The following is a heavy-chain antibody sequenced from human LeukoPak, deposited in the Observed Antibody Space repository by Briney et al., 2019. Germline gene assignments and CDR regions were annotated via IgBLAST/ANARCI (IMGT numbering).Heavy chain of an antibody. CDR1: GYSISSGYY. D-gene: IGHD1-26*01. CDR2: IYHSGST. CDR3: AGGHSGSSAKILYYYYMDV. J-gene: IGHJ6*03. V-gene: IGHV4-38-2*02. Sequence: KASETLSLTCTVSGYSISSGYYWGWIRQPPGKGLEWIGGIYHSGSTHFNPSLKSRVTISVDTSKNQFSLKLTSVTAADTAVYYCAGGHSGSSAKILYYYYMDVWGKGTTVTVSS.